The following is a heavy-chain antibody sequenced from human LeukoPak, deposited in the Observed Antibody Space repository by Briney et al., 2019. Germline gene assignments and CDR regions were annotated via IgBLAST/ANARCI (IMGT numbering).Heavy chain of an antibody. CDR2: IYYSGST. V-gene: IGHV4-30-4*08. D-gene: IGHD6-19*01. J-gene: IGHJ4*02. CDR3: AIAGYSSGWGGEY. CDR1: GGSISSGDYY. Sequence: SETLSLTCTVSGGSISSGDYYWSWIRQPPGKGLEWIGYIYYSGSTYYNPSLKSRVTISVDTSKNQFSLKLSSVTAADTAVYYCAIAGYSSGWGGEYWGQGTLVTVSS.